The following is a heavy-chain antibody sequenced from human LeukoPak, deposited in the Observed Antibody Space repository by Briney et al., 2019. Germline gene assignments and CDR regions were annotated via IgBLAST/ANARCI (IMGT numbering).Heavy chain of an antibody. CDR1: GGSISSGGYY. CDR2: IYHSGST. Sequence: SETLSLTCTVSGGSISSGGYYWSWIRQPPGKGLEWIGYIYHSGSTYYNPSLKSRVTISVDRSKNQFSLKLSSVTAADTAVYYCARGSRSSSWYYFDYWGQGTLVTVSS. J-gene: IGHJ4*02. CDR3: ARGSRSSSWYYFDY. D-gene: IGHD6-13*01. V-gene: IGHV4-30-2*01.